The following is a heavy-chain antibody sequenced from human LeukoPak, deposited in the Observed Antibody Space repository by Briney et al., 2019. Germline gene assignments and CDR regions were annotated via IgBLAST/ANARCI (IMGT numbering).Heavy chain of an antibody. V-gene: IGHV3-43*01. J-gene: IGHJ6*03. Sequence: GGSLRLSCAASGFTFDDYTMHWVRQAPGKGLEWVSLISWDGGSTYYADSVKGRFTISRDNSKNSLYLQMNSLRTEDTALYYCAKDISDILTGSYMDVWGKGTTVTVSS. CDR2: ISWDGGST. CDR1: GFTFDDYT. CDR3: AKDISDILTGSYMDV. D-gene: IGHD3-9*01.